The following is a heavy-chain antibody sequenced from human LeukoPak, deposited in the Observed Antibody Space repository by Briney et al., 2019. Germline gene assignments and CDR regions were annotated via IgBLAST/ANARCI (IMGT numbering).Heavy chain of an antibody. CDR2: IKQDGSEK. CDR3: VRENRGCSYGYESVWFDP. V-gene: IGHV3-7*01. J-gene: IGHJ5*02. Sequence: PGGSLRLSCAASGFTFSSYWMSWVRQAPGKGLEWVANIKQDGSEKYYVDSVKGRFTISRDNAKNSLYLQMNSLRAEDTAVYYCVRENRGCSYGYESVWFDPWGQGTLVTVSS. D-gene: IGHD5-18*01. CDR1: GFTFSSYW.